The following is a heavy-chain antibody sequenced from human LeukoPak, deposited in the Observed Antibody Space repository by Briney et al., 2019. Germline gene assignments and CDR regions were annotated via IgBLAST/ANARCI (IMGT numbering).Heavy chain of an antibody. CDR3: AKFPYDSSSIDDY. CDR2: INAGNGNT. CDR1: GYTFTSYA. V-gene: IGHV1-3*03. Sequence: ASVKVSCKASGYTFTSYAMHWVRQAPGQRLEWMGWINAGNGNTKYSQEFQGRVTITRDTSASTAYMELSSLRSEDMAVYYCAKFPYDSSSIDDYWGQGTLVTVSS. J-gene: IGHJ4*02. D-gene: IGHD3-22*01.